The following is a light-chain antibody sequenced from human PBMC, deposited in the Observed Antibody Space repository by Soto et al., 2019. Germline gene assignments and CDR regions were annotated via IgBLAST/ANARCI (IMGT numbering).Light chain of an antibody. CDR2: AAS. CDR3: QQFNKYPFT. V-gene: IGKV1D-13*01. Sequence: AIQLTQSPSSLSASVGDRVTITCRASQDISSTLAWYQHKPGKPPQLLIFAASDLESGVSSRFSGSGSGTDFILTIRSLQLEDFATYYCQQFNKYPFTFGPGTKVDIK. J-gene: IGKJ3*01. CDR1: QDISST.